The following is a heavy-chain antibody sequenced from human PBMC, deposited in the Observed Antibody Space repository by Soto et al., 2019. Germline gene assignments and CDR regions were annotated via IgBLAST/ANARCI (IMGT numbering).Heavy chain of an antibody. CDR3: ARAYQYDSSFGAFDI. CDR2: IKQDGSEE. Sequence: HPGGSLRLSCVASEFTFTNYWMTWVRQAPGKGLEWVANIKQDGSEEYYVDSVRGRFTISRDNADNSLFLQMNSLRAEDTAIYYCARAYQYDSSFGAFDIWGQGTMVTVSS. J-gene: IGHJ3*02. D-gene: IGHD3-22*01. CDR1: EFTFTNYW. V-gene: IGHV3-7*01.